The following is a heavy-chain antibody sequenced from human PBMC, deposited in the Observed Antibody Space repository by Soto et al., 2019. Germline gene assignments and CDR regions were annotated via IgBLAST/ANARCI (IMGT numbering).Heavy chain of an antibody. V-gene: IGHV3-48*02. D-gene: IGHD3-10*01. CDR2: ISGSSDTI. Sequence: EVQLVESGGGLVQRGASLRHSCAASGLSLRTYSLNWVRQAPRKGLEWVSYISGSSDTIYYADSVKGRFTISRDNAKNSLYLQMNSLRDDDTAVYFCARGFDLQYGMDVWGQGTTVTVSS. CDR3: ARGFDLQYGMDV. CDR1: GLSLRTYS. J-gene: IGHJ6*02.